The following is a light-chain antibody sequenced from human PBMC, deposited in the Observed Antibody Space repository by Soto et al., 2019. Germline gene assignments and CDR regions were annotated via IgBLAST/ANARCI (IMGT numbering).Light chain of an antibody. Sequence: QAVVTQEPSFSVSPGATVTLTCGLSSGSVSTNNYPSWYQQPPGQAPRTLIYSTYTRSSGVPDRFSASILGNKAALTITGAQADDESDYYCVLYMGSGIWVFGGGTKLTVL. CDR1: SGSVSTNNY. J-gene: IGLJ3*02. CDR3: VLYMGSGIWV. V-gene: IGLV8-61*01. CDR2: STY.